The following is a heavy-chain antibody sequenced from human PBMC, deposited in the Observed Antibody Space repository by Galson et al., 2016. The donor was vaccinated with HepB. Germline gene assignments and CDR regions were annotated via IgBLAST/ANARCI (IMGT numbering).Heavy chain of an antibody. CDR2: IYHTGNT. CDR3: ARGKQWLAY. V-gene: IGHV4-4*01. Sequence: ETLSLTCAVSGDSISSSTWWTWVRQPPGKGLEWIGEIYHTGNTNYNPSLKSRVTISVDKTNNPFPLEVTSVTAADTAVYFCARGKQWLAYWGQGTLVTVSS. J-gene: IGHJ4*02. D-gene: IGHD6-19*01. CDR1: GDSISSSTW.